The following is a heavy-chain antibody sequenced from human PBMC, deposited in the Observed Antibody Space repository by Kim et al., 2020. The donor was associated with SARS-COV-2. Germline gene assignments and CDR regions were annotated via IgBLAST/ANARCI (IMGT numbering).Heavy chain of an antibody. D-gene: IGHD3-9*01. V-gene: IGHV3-48*03. Sequence: GGSLRLSCAASGFTFSSYEMNWVRQAPGKGLEWVSYISSSGSTIYYADSVKGRFTISRDNAKNSLHLQMNSLRAEDTAVYYCARVIPFSFDFPFDWLLPSNDFDLWGRGTLVTVSS. CDR2: ISSSGSTI. CDR3: ARVIPFSFDFPFDWLLPSNDFDL. CDR1: GFTFSSYE. J-gene: IGHJ2*01.